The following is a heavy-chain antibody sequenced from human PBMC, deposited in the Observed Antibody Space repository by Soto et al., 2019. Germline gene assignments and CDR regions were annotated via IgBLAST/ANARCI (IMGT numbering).Heavy chain of an antibody. D-gene: IGHD6-13*01. Sequence: GGSLRLSCAASGFTFSSYSMNWVRQAPGKGLEWVSSISSSSSYIYYADSVKGRFTISRDNAKNSLYLQMNSLRAEDTAVYYCARVGDSSSWRNAFDIWGQGTMVTVSS. V-gene: IGHV3-21*01. CDR1: GFTFSSYS. J-gene: IGHJ3*02. CDR3: ARVGDSSSWRNAFDI. CDR2: ISSSSSYI.